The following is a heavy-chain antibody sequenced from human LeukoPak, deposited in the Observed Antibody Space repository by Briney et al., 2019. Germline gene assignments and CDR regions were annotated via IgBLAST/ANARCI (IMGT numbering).Heavy chain of an antibody. CDR2: ISYSGNT. CDR1: GDSINSGPYS. V-gene: IGHV4-39*01. Sequence: PSETLSLTCTVSGDSINSGPYSWGWIRQPPGKGLEWIGNISYSGNTYYNASLKSRVTISVDTSKNQFSLKLRSATAADTAVYYCARRSNYFDYWGQGTLVTVSS. CDR3: ARRSNYFDY. J-gene: IGHJ4*02.